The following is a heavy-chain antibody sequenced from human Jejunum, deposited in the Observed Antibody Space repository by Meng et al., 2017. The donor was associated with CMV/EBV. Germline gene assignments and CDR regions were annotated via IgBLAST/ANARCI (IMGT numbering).Heavy chain of an antibody. D-gene: IGHD1-14*01. CDR1: GYTFTSYY. CDR3: VRDGQWMVFTWYKFDY. Sequence: SGYTFTSYYIHCVRQAPGQVLEWMGIINPSGGSASYAQKFQGRVTMTSDTSTSTVYMGLSSLRSEDTAIYYCVRDGQWMVFTWYKFDYWGQGTLVTVSS. CDR2: INPSGGSA. J-gene: IGHJ4*02. V-gene: IGHV1-46*01.